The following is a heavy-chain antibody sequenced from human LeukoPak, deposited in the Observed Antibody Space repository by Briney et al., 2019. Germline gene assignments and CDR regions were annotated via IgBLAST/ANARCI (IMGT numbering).Heavy chain of an antibody. J-gene: IGHJ4*02. Sequence: SETLYLTCTVSGGSISSYYWSWIRQPAGKGLEWIGRIYTSGSTGYNPSLKSRVTMSVDTSKNQFSLKLSSVTAADTAVYYCARVDLRAAYFDYWGQGTLVTVSS. CDR3: ARVDLRAAYFDY. D-gene: IGHD2-15*01. CDR1: GGSISSYY. CDR2: IYTSGST. V-gene: IGHV4-4*07.